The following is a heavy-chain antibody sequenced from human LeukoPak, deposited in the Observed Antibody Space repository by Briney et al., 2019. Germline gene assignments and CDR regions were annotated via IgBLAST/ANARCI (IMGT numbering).Heavy chain of an antibody. V-gene: IGHV3-48*01. CDR3: ARDRYCSSTSCYMAGYPTNDY. CDR2: ISSSSSTI. J-gene: IGHJ4*02. D-gene: IGHD2-2*02. CDR1: GFTFSTYT. Sequence: GGSLRLSCAASGFTFSTYTMNWVRQAPGKGLEWVSYISSSSSTIYYADSVKGRFTISRDNAKNSLYLQMNSLRAEDTAVYYCARDRYCSSTSCYMAGYPTNDYWGQGTLVTVSS.